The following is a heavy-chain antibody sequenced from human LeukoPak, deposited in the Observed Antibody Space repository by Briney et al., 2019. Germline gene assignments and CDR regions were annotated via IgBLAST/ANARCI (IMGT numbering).Heavy chain of an antibody. CDR2: IYTSGST. D-gene: IGHD3-3*01. J-gene: IGHJ4*02. CDR1: GGSISSGSYY. Sequence: PSETLSLTCTVSGGSISSGSYYWSWIRQPAGKRLEWIGRIYTSGSTNYNPSLKSRVTISVDTSKNQFSLKLSSVTAADTAVYYCARARPSYDFWSGHLDYWGQGTLVTVSS. V-gene: IGHV4-61*02. CDR3: ARARPSYDFWSGHLDY.